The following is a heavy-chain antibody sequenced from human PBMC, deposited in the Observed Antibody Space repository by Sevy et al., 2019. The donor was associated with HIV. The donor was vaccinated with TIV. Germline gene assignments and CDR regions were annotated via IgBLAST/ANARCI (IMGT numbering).Heavy chain of an antibody. Sequence: GGSLRLSCAASGFTFSKYSMSWVRQPPGKGLEWVSTLSFGCGEINYADSVKGRFTISRDNSKSSVYLQMNNLRPEDTAVYYCAGEGCTKPHDYWGQGTPVTVSS. V-gene: IGHV3-23*01. D-gene: IGHD2-8*01. CDR3: AGEGCTKPHDY. CDR2: LSFGCGEI. J-gene: IGHJ4*02. CDR1: GFTFSKYS.